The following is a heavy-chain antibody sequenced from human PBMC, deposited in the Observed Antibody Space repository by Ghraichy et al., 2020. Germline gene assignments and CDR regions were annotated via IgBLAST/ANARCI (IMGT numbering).Heavy chain of an antibody. CDR2: ISSGSSAK. V-gene: IGHV3-48*02. CDR1: GFTFSSYN. Sequence: GGSLRLSCAASGFTFSSYNMNWVLQAPGKGLEWVSYISSGSSAKQYADSVKGRFTISRDNAKNSLYLQMNSLRDEDTAVYYCARVRGGSGWRGFEIWGRGTMVTVSS. CDR3: ARVRGGSGWRGFEI. D-gene: IGHD3-10*01. J-gene: IGHJ3*02.